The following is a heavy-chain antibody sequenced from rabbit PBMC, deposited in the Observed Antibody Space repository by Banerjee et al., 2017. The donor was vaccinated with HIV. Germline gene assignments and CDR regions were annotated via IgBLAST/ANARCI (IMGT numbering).Heavy chain of an antibody. CDR3: ARGGDWGIRLDL. J-gene: IGHJ3*01. CDR2: IYTGSGNT. D-gene: IGHD4-1*01. CDR1: GFDLSSTNY. V-gene: IGHV1S45*01. Sequence: QEQLEESGGDLVKPEGSPTLTCKASGFDLSSTNYMCWVRQAPGKGPEWIGCIYTGSGNTYYASWAKGRFTISKTTSTTVTLQMTSLTAADTATDFSARGGDWGIRLDLWGQGTLVTVS.